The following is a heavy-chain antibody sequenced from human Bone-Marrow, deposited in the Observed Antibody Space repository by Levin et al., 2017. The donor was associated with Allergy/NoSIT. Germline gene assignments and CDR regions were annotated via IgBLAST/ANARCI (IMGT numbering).Heavy chain of an antibody. J-gene: IGHJ3*01. D-gene: IGHD2-2*01. CDR3: ARFSRIVDAFDV. V-gene: IGHV1-2*06. CDR1: GDIFTANY. CDR2: INPYSGGT. Sequence: ASLKVSCKASGDIFTANYMHWVRQAPGQGLEWMGRINPYSGGTNFAQKFQGRVTMTRDTSISTAYMELSRLKSDDTAVYYCARFSRIVDAFDVWGQGTMVTVSS.